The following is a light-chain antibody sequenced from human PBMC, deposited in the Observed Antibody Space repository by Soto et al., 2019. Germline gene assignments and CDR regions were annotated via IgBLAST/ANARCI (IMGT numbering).Light chain of an antibody. Sequence: QSALTQPASVSGSPGQSLTISCTGTSSDVGGYNYVSWYQQYPGKAPKLMIYEVSNRPSGVSNRFSGSKSGSTASLTISGLQAEDEADYYCSSYTSSASVVFGGGTKLTVL. CDR3: SSYTSSASVV. CDR1: SSDVGGYNY. J-gene: IGLJ2*01. V-gene: IGLV2-14*01. CDR2: EVS.